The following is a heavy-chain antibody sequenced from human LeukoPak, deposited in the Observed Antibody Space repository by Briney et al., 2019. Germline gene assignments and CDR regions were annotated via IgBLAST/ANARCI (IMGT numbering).Heavy chain of an antibody. CDR1: GGSISSYY. V-gene: IGHV4-59*01. CDR2: IYYSGGT. Sequence: SETLSLTCTVSGGSISSYYWSWIRQPPGKGLEWIGYIYYSGGTNYNPSLKSRVTISVDTSKNQFSLKLSSVTAADTAVYYCARDLTHDFWSGWDGWYFDLWGRGTLVTVSS. D-gene: IGHD3-3*01. CDR3: ARDLTHDFWSGWDGWYFDL. J-gene: IGHJ2*01.